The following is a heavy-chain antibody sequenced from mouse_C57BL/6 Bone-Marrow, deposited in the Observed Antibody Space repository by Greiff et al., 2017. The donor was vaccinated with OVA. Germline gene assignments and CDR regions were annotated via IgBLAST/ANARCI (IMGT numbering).Heavy chain of an antibody. CDR2: ISSGGSYT. Sequence: DVKLVESGGDLVKPGGSLKLSCAASGFTFSSYGMSWVRQTPDKRLEWVATISSGGSYTYYPDSVKGRFTISRDNAKNTLYLQMSSLKSEDTAMEDCARSYGSSSDYAMDYWGQGTAVTGSS. CDR3: ARSYGSSSDYAMDY. CDR1: GFTFSSYG. D-gene: IGHD1-1*01. V-gene: IGHV5-6*02. J-gene: IGHJ4*01.